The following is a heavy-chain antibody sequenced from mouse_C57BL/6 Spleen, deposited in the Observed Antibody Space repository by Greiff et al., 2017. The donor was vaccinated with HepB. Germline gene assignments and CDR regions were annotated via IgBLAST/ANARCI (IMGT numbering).Heavy chain of an antibody. V-gene: IGHV1-59*01. CDR1: GYTFTSYW. CDR3: ARSYYGYDGAN. J-gene: IGHJ3*01. D-gene: IGHD2-9*01. Sequence: VQLQQPGAELVRPGTSVKLSCKASGYTFTSYWMHWVKQRPGQGLEWIGVIDPSDSYTNYNQKFKGKATLTVDTSSSTAYMQLSSLTSEDSAVYYCARSYYGYDGANWGQGTLVTVSA. CDR2: IDPSDSYT.